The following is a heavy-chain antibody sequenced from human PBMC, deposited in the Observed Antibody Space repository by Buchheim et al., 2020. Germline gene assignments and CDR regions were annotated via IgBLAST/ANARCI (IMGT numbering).Heavy chain of an antibody. CDR2: ISGSGGST. D-gene: IGHD3-3*01. J-gene: IGHJ4*02. CDR1: GFTFSNYA. Sequence: EVQLLESGGGLVQPGGSLRLSCAASGFTFSNYAMSWVRQAPGKGLEWVSAISGSGGSTYYDHTVKGRFTISRDNSKNTLYLQMNSLRAEDTAVYYCAKDEVKDFWSGYYGYWGQGTL. CDR3: AKDEVKDFWSGYYGY. V-gene: IGHV3-23*01.